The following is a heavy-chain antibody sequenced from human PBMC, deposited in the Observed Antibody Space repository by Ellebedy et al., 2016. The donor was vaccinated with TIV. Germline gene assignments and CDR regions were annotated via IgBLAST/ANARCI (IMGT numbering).Heavy chain of an antibody. CDR3: AKIPVAKNRNYADDH. CDR1: GISLRSYV. V-gene: IGHV3-23*01. CDR2: LGGSGRIT. D-gene: IGHD1-7*01. J-gene: IGHJ5*02. Sequence: PGGSLRLSCAASGISLRSYVMSWVRQAPGQGRDWVSTLGGSGRITYYGDSVKGRFTSSRDTSRKTLYLQMSSLRAEDTAVYYCAKIPVAKNRNYADDHWGQGTLVTVSS.